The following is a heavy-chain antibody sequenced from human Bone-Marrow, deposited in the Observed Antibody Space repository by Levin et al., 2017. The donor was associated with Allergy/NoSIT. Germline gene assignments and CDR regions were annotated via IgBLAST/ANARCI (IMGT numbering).Heavy chain of an antibody. V-gene: IGHV1-69*13. CDR2: LIPIFGTA. CDR3: AGGSGRTFVDYDELES. J-gene: IGHJ5*02. Sequence: GASVKVSCKASGVTFTSSAINWVRQAPGQGLEWVGGLIPIFGTANIAQKFRDRVTITADEATNTAYMELSSLTSDDTAVYFCAGGSGRTFVDYDELESWGQGTLVTFSS. CDR1: GVTFTSSA. D-gene: IGHD4-17*01.